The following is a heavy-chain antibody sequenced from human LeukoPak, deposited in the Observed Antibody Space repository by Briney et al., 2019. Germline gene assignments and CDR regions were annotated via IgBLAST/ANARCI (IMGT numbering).Heavy chain of an antibody. D-gene: IGHD3-9*01. V-gene: IGHV3-53*04. CDR3: TAYTLPGNYYYYGMDV. CDR1: GFTVSAKY. CDR2: IYSGGTT. Sequence: GGSLRLSCAASGFTVSAKYMSWVRQAPGEGLEWVSLIYSGGTTYYADSVKGRFTISRHNSENTLYLQMNSLRAEDTAVYYCTAYTLPGNYYYYGMDVWGLGTTVTVSS. J-gene: IGHJ6*02.